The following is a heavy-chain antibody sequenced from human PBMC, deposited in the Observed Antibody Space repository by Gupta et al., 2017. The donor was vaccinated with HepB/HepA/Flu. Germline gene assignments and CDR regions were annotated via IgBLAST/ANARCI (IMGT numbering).Heavy chain of an antibody. Sequence: QVQLQESGPGLVKPSETLSLTCTVSGDSISDYYWGWIRQPPGKGLEWIGYMYSGGRSNYNPSLKSRLTLSLDTSKNQFSLKLHSLTPADTAVYYCARDRLRGPRNYFYALDVWGQGTTVTVSS. V-gene: IGHV4-59*01. J-gene: IGHJ6*02. CDR1: GDSISDYY. CDR3: ARDRLRGPRNYFYALDV. CDR2: MYSGGRS. D-gene: IGHD2/OR15-2a*01.